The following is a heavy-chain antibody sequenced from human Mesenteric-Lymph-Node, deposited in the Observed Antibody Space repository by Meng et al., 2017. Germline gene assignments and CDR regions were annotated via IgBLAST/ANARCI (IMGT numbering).Heavy chain of an antibody. V-gene: IGHV4-4*02. Sequence: GSLRLSCAVSGSLISSGDWWSWVRQPPGKGLEWIGEIHHSEGANYNPSLKSRLSISVDKSKNQYSLRLNSVTAADTAVYYCARDGAGWVPGHYWGQGTLVTVSS. CDR1: GSLISSGDW. D-gene: IGHD3-9*01. CDR2: IHHSEGA. CDR3: ARDGAGWVPGHY. J-gene: IGHJ4*02.